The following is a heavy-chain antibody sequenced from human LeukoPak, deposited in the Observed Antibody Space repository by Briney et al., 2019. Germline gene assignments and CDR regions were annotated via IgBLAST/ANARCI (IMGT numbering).Heavy chain of an antibody. CDR3: ARSELLWFGGVNSGFDY. CDR2: IYYTRGT. CDR1: GGSMTTYY. J-gene: IGHJ4*02. Sequence: SETLSLTCTVSGGSMTTYYWSWIRQPPGKGLEWIGYIYYTRGTMYNPSLKSRVTISIDTSKNQLSLQVISVTAADTAVYYCARSELLWFGGVNSGFDYWGQGTLVTVSS. V-gene: IGHV4-59*08. D-gene: IGHD3-10*01.